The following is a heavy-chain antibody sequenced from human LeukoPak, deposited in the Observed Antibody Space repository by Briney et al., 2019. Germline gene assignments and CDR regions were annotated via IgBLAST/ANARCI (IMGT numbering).Heavy chain of an antibody. CDR2: IYNSGST. CDR3: AAITGTKSGALDI. D-gene: IGHD1-7*01. V-gene: IGHV4-4*09. Sequence: SETLSLTCTVSGGSISSYYWSWIRQPPGKGLEWIGYIYNSGSTSYSPYLKSRVTISVDTSKNQFSLKLSSVTAADTAVYYCAAITGTKSGALDIWGRGTMVTVSS. CDR1: GGSISSYY. J-gene: IGHJ3*02.